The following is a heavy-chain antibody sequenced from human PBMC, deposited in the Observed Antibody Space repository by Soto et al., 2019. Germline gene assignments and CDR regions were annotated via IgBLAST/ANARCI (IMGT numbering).Heavy chain of an antibody. CDR3: ARGRNWKGQRDYYYYGMDV. D-gene: IGHD1-1*01. CDR1: GGTFSSYA. V-gene: IGHV1-69*13. Sequence: GASVKVSCKASGGTFSSYAISWVRQAPGQGLEWMGGIIPIFGTANYAQKFQGRVTITADESTSTAYMELSSLRSDDTAVYYCARGRNWKGQRDYYYYGMDVWGQGPTVTVSS. J-gene: IGHJ6*02. CDR2: IIPIFGTA.